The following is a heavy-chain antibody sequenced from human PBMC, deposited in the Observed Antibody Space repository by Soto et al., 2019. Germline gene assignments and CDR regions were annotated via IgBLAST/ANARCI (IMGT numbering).Heavy chain of an antibody. D-gene: IGHD3-10*01. V-gene: IGHV3-23*01. CDR2: ISGSGGST. J-gene: IGHJ3*02. Sequence: GGFLRLSWAAVGVKFRGFAMSCVRQATGKGLEWVSAISGSGGSTYYADSVKGRFTISRDNSKNTLYLQMNSLRAEDTAVYYCAKSLHAQEYYYGSGPRACDTWGQGTLVTV. CDR1: GVKFRGFA. CDR3: AKSLHAQEYYYGSGPRACDT.